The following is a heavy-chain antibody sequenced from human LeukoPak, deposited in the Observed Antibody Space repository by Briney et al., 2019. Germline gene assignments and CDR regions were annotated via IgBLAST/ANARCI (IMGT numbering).Heavy chain of an antibody. CDR2: INTNTGNP. Sequence: ASVKVSCKASGYTFTSYAMNWVRQAPGQGLEWMGWINTNTGNPTYAQGFTGRFAFSLDTSVSTAYLQISSLKAEDTAVYYCARALKPDPLDYYYYGMDVWGQGTTVTVSS. J-gene: IGHJ6*02. D-gene: IGHD1-1*01. CDR1: GYTFTSYA. CDR3: ARALKPDPLDYYYYGMDV. V-gene: IGHV7-4-1*02.